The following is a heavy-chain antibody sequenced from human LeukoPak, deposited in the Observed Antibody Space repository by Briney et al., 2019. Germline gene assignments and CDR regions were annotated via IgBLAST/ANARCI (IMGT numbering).Heavy chain of an antibody. J-gene: IGHJ4*02. D-gene: IGHD3-16*01. CDR2: TYYRSKWYN. Sequence: SQTLSLTCAISGYSVSSNSAALNWIRQSPSRGLEWLGRTYYRSKWYNDYAVSVKSRITINPDTSKNQLSLQLDSMTPEDTAVYYCARIGGGGRSFDYWGQGTLVTVSP. V-gene: IGHV6-1*01. CDR1: GYSVSSNSAA. CDR3: ARIGGGGRSFDY.